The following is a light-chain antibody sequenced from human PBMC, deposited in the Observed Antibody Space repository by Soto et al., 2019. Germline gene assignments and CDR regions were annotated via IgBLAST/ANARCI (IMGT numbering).Light chain of an antibody. V-gene: IGKV1-27*01. CDR3: QKYEIAPLT. CDR1: QDIRNY. CDR2: DAS. Sequence: DIQMTQSPSSLSASVGDRVTITCRASQDIRNYLAWYQQKPEKVPNLLIYDASTLQSGVPSRFSGSGSGTDFTLTISSLQPEDVATYYCQKYEIAPLTFGGGTKV. J-gene: IGKJ4*01.